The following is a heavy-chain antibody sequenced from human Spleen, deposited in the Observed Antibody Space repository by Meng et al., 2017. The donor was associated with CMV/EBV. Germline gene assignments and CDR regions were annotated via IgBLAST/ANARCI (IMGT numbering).Heavy chain of an antibody. J-gene: IGHJ3*02. Sequence: LSLTCAASGFTFSSYAMSWVRQAPGKGLEWVSAISGSGGSTYYADSVKGRFTISRDNSKNTLYLQMNSLRAEDTAVYYCAKDQLLYGIGAFDIWGQGTMVTVSS. CDR1: GFTFSSYA. CDR3: AKDQLLYGIGAFDI. CDR2: ISGSGGST. D-gene: IGHD2-2*02. V-gene: IGHV3-23*01.